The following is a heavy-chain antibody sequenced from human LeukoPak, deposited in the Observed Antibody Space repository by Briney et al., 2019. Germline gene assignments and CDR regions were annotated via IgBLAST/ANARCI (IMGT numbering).Heavy chain of an antibody. V-gene: IGHV4-30-4*01. J-gene: IGHJ4*02. D-gene: IGHD2-2*01. CDR3: ARTMPKYYFDY. CDR2: IYYSGST. Sequence: PSETLSLTCTVSGGSISSGDYYWSWIRQPPGKGLEWIGYIYYSGSTYYNPSLKSRVTISVDTSKNQFSLKLSSVTAADTAVYYCARTMPKYYFDYWGQGTLVTVSS. CDR1: GGSISSGDYY.